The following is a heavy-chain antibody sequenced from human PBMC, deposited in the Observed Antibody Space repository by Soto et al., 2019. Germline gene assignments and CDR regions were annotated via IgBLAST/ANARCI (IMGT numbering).Heavy chain of an antibody. CDR3: ARAYSSSYYYYYGMDV. CDR1: GFTFSSYA. D-gene: IGHD6-6*01. J-gene: IGHJ6*02. Sequence: GGSLRLSCAASGFTFSSYAMHWVRQAPGKGLEWVAVISYGGSNKYYADSVKGRFTISRDNSKNTLYLQMNSLRAEDTAVYYCARAYSSSYYYYYGMDVWGQGTTVTVSS. V-gene: IGHV3-30-3*01. CDR2: ISYGGSNK.